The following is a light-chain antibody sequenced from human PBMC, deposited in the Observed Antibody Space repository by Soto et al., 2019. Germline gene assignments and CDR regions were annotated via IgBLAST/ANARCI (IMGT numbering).Light chain of an antibody. CDR3: TSYTSSSTYV. Sequence: QSALTQPASVSASPGQSITISCTGASSDVGGYNYVSWYQQHPGKAPKLMLYEVNNRPSGISNRFSGSKSGNTASLTISGLQAEDEADYYCTSYTSSSTYVFVTGTKVTVL. V-gene: IGLV2-14*01. CDR2: EVN. J-gene: IGLJ1*01. CDR1: SSDVGGYNY.